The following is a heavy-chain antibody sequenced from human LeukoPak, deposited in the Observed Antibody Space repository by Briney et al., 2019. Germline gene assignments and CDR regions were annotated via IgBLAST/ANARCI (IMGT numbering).Heavy chain of an antibody. CDR1: GGSISSYY. CDR2: IYYSGGT. J-gene: IGHJ4*02. Sequence: SETLSLTCTVSGGSISSYYWSWIRQPPGKGLEWIGYIYYSGGTNYNPSLKSRVTISVDTSKNQFSLKLSSVTAADTAVYYCASLNDYYGLSLWGQGTLVTVSS. D-gene: IGHD3-10*01. CDR3: ASLNDYYGLSL. V-gene: IGHV4-59*01.